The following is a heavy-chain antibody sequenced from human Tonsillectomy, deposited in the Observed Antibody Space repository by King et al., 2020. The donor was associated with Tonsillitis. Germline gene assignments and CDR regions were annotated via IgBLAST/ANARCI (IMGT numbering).Heavy chain of an antibody. CDR1: GGSISSGGYS. CDR3: ARVFYDYGDYRLGYFDY. Sequence: QLQESGSGLVKPSQTLSLTCAVSGGSISSGGYSWSWIRQPPGKGLEWIGFIYQTGSTYYNPSLKSRVTISVDRSKNQFSMKLSSVTAADTAVYYCARVFYDYGDYRLGYFDYWGQGTLVTVSS. CDR2: IYQTGST. V-gene: IGHV4-30-2*01. J-gene: IGHJ4*02. D-gene: IGHD4-17*01.